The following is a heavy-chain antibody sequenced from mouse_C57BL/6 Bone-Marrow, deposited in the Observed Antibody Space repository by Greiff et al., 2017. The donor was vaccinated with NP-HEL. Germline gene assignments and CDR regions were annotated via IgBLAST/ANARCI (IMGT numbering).Heavy chain of an antibody. CDR3: ARMSHYYGRCY. D-gene: IGHD1-1*01. J-gene: IGHJ2*01. Sequence: QVQLQQPGAELVRPGSSVKLSCKASGYTFTSYWMDWVKQRPGQGLEWIGNIYPSDSETHYNQKFKDKATLTVDKSSSTAYMQLSSLTSEDSAVYYCARMSHYYGRCYWGQGTTLTVSS. CDR2: IYPSDSET. V-gene: IGHV1-61*01. CDR1: GYTFTSYW.